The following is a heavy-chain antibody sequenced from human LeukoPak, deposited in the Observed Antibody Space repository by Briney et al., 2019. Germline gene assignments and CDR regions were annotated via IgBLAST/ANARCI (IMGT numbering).Heavy chain of an antibody. CDR2: ISSSSSTI. CDR3: ARDSHYDFWSGYYAYDAFDI. Sequence: GGSLRLSCAASGFTFSSYSMNWVRQAPGKGLEWVSYISSSSSTIYYADSVKGRFTISRDNAKNSLYLQMNSLRAEDTAVYYCARDSHYDFWSGYYAYDAFDIWGQGTMVTVSS. CDR1: GFTFSSYS. D-gene: IGHD3-3*01. J-gene: IGHJ3*02. V-gene: IGHV3-48*01.